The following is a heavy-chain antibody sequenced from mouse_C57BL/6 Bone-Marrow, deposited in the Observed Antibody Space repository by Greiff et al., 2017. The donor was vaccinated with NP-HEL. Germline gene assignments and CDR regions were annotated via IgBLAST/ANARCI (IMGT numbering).Heavy chain of an antibody. CDR3: ARVPGGLLHVPWFAY. Sequence: EVKLMESGPELVKPGASVKISCKASGYSFTDYNMNWVKQSNGKSLEWIGVINPNYGTTSYNQKFKGKATLTVDQSSSTAYMQLNSLTSEDSAVYYCARVPGGLLHVPWFAYWGQGTLVTVSA. D-gene: IGHD2-3*01. V-gene: IGHV1-39*01. CDR2: INPNYGTT. J-gene: IGHJ3*01. CDR1: GYSFTDYN.